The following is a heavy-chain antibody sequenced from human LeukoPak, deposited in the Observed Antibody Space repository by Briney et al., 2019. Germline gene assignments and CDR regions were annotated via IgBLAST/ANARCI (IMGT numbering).Heavy chain of an antibody. CDR1: GFTFSSYG. CDR3: ARGPYYDFWSGYYNQDYFDY. J-gene: IGHJ4*02. CDR2: ISGSGGST. V-gene: IGHV3-23*01. Sequence: GRSLRLSCAASGFTFSSYGMHWVRQAPGKGLEWVSAISGSGGSTYYADSVKGRFTISRDNSKNTLYLQMNSLRAGDTAVYYCARGPYYDFWSGYYNQDYFDYWGQGTLVTVSS. D-gene: IGHD3-3*01.